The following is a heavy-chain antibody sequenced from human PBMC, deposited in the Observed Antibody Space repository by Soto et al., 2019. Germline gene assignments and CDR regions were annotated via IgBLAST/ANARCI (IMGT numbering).Heavy chain of an antibody. V-gene: IGHV3-15*01. CDR2: IKSKTDGGKT. D-gene: IGHD2-15*01. CDR1: GFTFSHAW. J-gene: IGHJ5*02. CDR3: TREVVVAVVVAASPVTQKWFDP. Sequence: VHLVESGGGLVKPGGSLRLSCAASGFTFSHAWMTWVRQAPGKGLEWVGRIKSKTDGGKTDYAAPVQGRFTISRDDSKNTVYLQMNSLKSEDTAVYYCTREVVVAVVVAASPVTQKWFDPWGQGTLVTVSS.